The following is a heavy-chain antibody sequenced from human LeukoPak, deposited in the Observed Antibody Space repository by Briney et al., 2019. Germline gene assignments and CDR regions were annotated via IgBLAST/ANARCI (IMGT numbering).Heavy chain of an antibody. Sequence: SETLSLTCTVSGYSISSGFYWGWIRQPPGKGLEWIGSIYHSGSTHYNSSLKSRVTISVDTSKNQLSLKLSSVTAADTAVYYCATTSYYYDSPDYWGQGTLVTVSS. CDR3: ATTSYYYDSPDY. D-gene: IGHD3-22*01. J-gene: IGHJ4*02. V-gene: IGHV4-38-2*02. CDR2: IYHSGST. CDR1: GYSISSGFY.